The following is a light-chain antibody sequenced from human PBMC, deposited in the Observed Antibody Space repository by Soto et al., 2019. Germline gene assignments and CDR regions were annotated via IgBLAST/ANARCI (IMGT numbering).Light chain of an antibody. CDR3: QQIYTIPLT. J-gene: IGKJ4*01. V-gene: IGKV1-39*01. CDR2: GGS. Sequence: DIQITQSRSSLSASVGDRVTITCRSSQSIGSYLNWYQQKPGKAPNLLIHGGSILQSGVPPRFSGGGGGTDFTLTISSLQPEDFASYYCQQIYTIPLTLGGGTKVDSK. CDR1: QSIGSY.